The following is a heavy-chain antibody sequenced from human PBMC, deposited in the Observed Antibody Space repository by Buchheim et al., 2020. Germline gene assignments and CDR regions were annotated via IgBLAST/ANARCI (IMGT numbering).Heavy chain of an antibody. CDR1: GFNFGTFW. D-gene: IGHD3-10*01. Sequence: VQLVESGGGLGRPGGSLRLSCAASGFNFGTFWMRWVRQAPGKGLEWVANINQNGGEKYYVDSVEGRFTIPRDNAKNSLYLRMSSLRVEGTAIYLWAREGSGGSVDFWGQETL. J-gene: IGHJ4*02. CDR2: INQNGGEK. CDR3: AREGSGGSVDF. V-gene: IGHV3-7*01.